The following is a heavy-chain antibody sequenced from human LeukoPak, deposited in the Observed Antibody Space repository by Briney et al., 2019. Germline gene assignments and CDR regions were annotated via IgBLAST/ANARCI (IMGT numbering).Heavy chain of an antibody. CDR2: IYSGDSDT. CDR3: ARPLFSRTAYYYYGMDV. V-gene: IGHV5-51*01. D-gene: IGHD1-14*01. CDR1: GYSFTNYW. Sequence: GESLKISCKGSGYSFTNYWIGWVRQMPGKGLEWMGIIYSGDSDTRYSPSFQGQVTISADKSISTAYLQWSSLKASDTAMYYCARPLFSRTAYYYYGMDVWGQGTTVTVSS. J-gene: IGHJ6*02.